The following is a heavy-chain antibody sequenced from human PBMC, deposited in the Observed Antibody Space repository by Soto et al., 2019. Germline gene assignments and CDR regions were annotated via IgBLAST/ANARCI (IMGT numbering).Heavy chain of an antibody. D-gene: IGHD3-10*01. CDR3: ARSPPSSYYGGSGTFDY. J-gene: IGHJ4*02. V-gene: IGHV4-4*02. Sequence: QLQLQESGPGLVRPSGTLSITCAVSGGFTSTNNWWSWVRQPPGKGLEWIGDAYHSGSTEYNPSLKSRVSISVDKSKTQISLKLTSATAADTAVYYCARSPPSSYYGGSGTFDYWGQGTLVTVSS. CDR2: AYHSGST. CDR1: GGFTSTNNW.